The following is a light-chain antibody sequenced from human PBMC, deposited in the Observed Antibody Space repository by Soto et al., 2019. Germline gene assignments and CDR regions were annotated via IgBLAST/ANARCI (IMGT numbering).Light chain of an antibody. CDR1: QSVSSSY. CDR2: GAS. Sequence: ELVLTQSPGTLSLSPGERATLSCRASQSVSSSYLAWYHQKPGQAPRLLIYGASIRATGIPDRFSGSGSGTDFTLTISRLEPEDFAVSYCQQYGSSPETFGQGTKVEIK. V-gene: IGKV3-20*01. CDR3: QQYGSSPET. J-gene: IGKJ1*01.